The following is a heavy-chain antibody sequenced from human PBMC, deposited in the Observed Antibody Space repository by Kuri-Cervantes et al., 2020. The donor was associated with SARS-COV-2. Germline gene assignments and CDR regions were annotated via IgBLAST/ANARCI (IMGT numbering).Heavy chain of an antibody. CDR1: GFTFSSYD. D-gene: IGHD1-26*01. CDR2: IYSGGNT. V-gene: IGHV3-53*01. J-gene: IGHJ4*02. Sequence: GESLKISCAASGFTFSSYDMHWVRQAPGKGLEWVSVIYSGGNTYYGDSVKGRFTISRDNAKDTLYLQMDSLRADDTAVYFCARADGRFANNWGQGTLVTVSS. CDR3: ARADGRFANN.